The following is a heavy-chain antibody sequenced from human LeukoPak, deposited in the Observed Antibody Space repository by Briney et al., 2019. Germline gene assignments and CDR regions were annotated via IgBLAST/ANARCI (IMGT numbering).Heavy chain of an antibody. V-gene: IGHV3-21*01. CDR3: ARGSSWAFDY. D-gene: IGHD6-13*01. J-gene: IGHJ4*02. CDR2: ISSSSSYI. CDR1: GFTFSSYS. Sequence: GGSLRLSCAASGFTFSSYSMNWVRQAPGKGLEWVSSISSSSSYIYYADSMKGRFTISRDNAKNSLYLQMNSLRAEDTAVYYCARGSSWAFDYWGQGTLVTVSS.